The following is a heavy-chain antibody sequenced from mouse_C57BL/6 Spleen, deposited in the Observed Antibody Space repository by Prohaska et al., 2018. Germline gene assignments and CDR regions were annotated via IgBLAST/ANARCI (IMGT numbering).Heavy chain of an antibody. CDR2: IYPSDSET. CDR3: APYGDYAMDY. V-gene: IGHV1-61*01. J-gene: IGHJ4*01. CDR1: GYTFTSYW. D-gene: IGHD1-1*02. Sequence: GAELVRPGSSVKLSCKASGYTFTSYWMDWVKQRPGQGLEWIGNIYPSDSETHYNQKFKDKATLTVDKSSSTAYMQLSSLTSEDSAVYYCAPYGDYAMDYWGQGTSVTVSS.